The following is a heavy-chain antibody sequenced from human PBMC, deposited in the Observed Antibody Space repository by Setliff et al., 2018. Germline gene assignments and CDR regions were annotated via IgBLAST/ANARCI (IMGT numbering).Heavy chain of an antibody. CDR1: GFTFRSYW. CDR2: IKKDGSIK. V-gene: IGHV3-7*01. J-gene: IGHJ4*02. Sequence: GWSLRLSCAASGFTFRSYWMSWVRQAPGKGLEWVANIKKDGSIKYYLDSVRGRFTISRDNAENSLTLQMNSLRVEDTAVYYCSRDLQGSGDYVVDYWGQGTLVTVSS. CDR3: SRDLQGSGDYVVDY. D-gene: IGHD4-17*01.